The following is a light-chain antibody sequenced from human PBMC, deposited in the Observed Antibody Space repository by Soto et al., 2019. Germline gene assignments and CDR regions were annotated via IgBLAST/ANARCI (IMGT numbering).Light chain of an antibody. CDR1: PSVTNY. V-gene: IGKV3-11*01. J-gene: IGKJ5*01. Sequence: EIVLTQSPATLSLSPGERATLSCRASPSVTNYLAWYQQKPGQPPRLLIYDAYNRATGIPPRFSGSGSGTDFTLTISSLEPEDSAVYYCQQRHMWPITFGQGTRLEI. CDR3: QQRHMWPIT. CDR2: DAY.